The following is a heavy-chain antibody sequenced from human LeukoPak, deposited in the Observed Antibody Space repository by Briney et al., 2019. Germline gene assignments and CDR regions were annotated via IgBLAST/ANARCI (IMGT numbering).Heavy chain of an antibody. CDR1: GFTFDDFA. D-gene: IGHD3-16*01. J-gene: IGHJ3*02. V-gene: IGHV3-23*01. CDR3: AKYLGEWGPGAFDI. Sequence: QSGGSLRLSCAASGFTFDDFAMHWVRQAPGKGLEWVSAISGSGGSTYYADSVKGRFTISRDNSKNTLYLQMNSLRAEDTAVYYCAKYLGEWGPGAFDIWGQGTMVTVSS. CDR2: ISGSGGST.